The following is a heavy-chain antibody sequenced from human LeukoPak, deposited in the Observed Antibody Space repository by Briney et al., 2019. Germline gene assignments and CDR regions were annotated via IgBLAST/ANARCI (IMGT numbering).Heavy chain of an antibody. V-gene: IGHV4-61*02. J-gene: IGHJ6*03. D-gene: IGHD1-26*01. CDR1: GGSISSGGYY. Sequence: SETLSLTCTVSGGSISSGGYYWSWIRQPAGKGLEWIGRIYTSGSTNYNPSLKSRVTMSVDTSKNQFSLKLSSVTAADTAVYYCAGGGIVGAYYYMDVWGKGTTVTVSS. CDR3: AGGGIVGAYYYMDV. CDR2: IYTSGST.